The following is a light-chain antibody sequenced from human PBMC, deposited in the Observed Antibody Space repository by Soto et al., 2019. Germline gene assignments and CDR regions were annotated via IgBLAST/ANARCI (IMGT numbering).Light chain of an antibody. CDR1: QSVSSY. CDR3: QQRSNWPPT. J-gene: IGKJ1*01. Sequence: ESVLTQSPATLSLSPGERATLSCRASQSVSSYLAWYQQKPGQAPRLLIYDASNRATGIPARFSGSGSGTDFTLTISSLEPEDFAVYYCQQRSNWPPTFGQGTKVDIK. CDR2: DAS. V-gene: IGKV3-11*01.